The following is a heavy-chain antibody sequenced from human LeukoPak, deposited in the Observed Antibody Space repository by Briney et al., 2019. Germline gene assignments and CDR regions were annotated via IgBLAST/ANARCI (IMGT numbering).Heavy chain of an antibody. CDR2: SYSGDSDT. D-gene: IGHD6-13*01. J-gene: IGHJ4*02. CDR1: GYSLTNYW. CDR3: ASCEQLFTFCY. Sequence: ESLKLSRKGSGYSLTNYWIGWVRQMPGQSLEWMGISYSGDSDTRFRPSFQGQVTISAYRSISDAYLQWSSLKASDTAMYYCASCEQLFTFCYWGKGTLVTAS. V-gene: IGHV5-51*01.